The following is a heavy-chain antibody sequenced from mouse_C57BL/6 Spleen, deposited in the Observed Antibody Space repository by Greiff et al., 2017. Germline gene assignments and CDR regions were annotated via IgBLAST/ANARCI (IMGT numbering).Heavy chain of an antibody. CDR2: IHPNGGST. J-gene: IGHJ2*01. Sequence: QVQLQQPGAELVKPGASVKLSCKASGYTFTSYWMHWVKQRPGQGLEWIGMIHPNGGSTNYKEKFKSKATLTVDKSSSTAYMQLSSLTSEDSAVYYCARWRLYFDYWGQGTTLTVSS. CDR3: ARWRLYFDY. D-gene: IGHD3-2*02. V-gene: IGHV1-64*01. CDR1: GYTFTSYW.